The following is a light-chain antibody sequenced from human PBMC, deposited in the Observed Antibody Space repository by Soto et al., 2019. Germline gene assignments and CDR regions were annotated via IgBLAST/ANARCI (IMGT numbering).Light chain of an antibody. CDR3: CSYAGSSTFSLYV. CDR1: SSDVGSYNL. J-gene: IGLJ1*01. V-gene: IGLV2-23*03. Sequence: QSALTQPASVSGSPGQSITISCTGTSSDVGSYNLVSWYQQHPGKAPKLMIYEGSKRPSGVSNRFSGSKSDNTASLTISGLQAEDEADYYCCSYAGSSTFSLYVFGTGTKVTVL. CDR2: EGS.